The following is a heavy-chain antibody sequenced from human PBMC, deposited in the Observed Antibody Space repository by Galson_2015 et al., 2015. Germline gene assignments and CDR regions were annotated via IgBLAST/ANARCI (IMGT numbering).Heavy chain of an antibody. Sequence: SLRLSCAASGFTFSDYYMSWIRQAPGKGLEWVSYISSSGSTIYCADSVKGRFTISRDNAKNSLYLQMNSLRAEDTAVYYCARDPTAYELGYFDLWGRGTLVTVSS. V-gene: IGHV3-11*01. CDR1: GFTFSDYY. CDR3: ARDPTAYELGYFDL. CDR2: ISSSGSTI. D-gene: IGHD1-1*01. J-gene: IGHJ2*01.